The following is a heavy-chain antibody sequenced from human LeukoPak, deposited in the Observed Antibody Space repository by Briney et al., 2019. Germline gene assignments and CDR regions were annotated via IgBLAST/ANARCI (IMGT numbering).Heavy chain of an antibody. CDR1: GFAFSSHA. D-gene: IGHD2-21*01. Sequence: PGGSLRLSCAASGFAFSSHAMSWVRQAPGKGLEWVSAIRDNGGSTYYADSVKGRFTISRDNSKNTLDLQMNSLRAEDTAVYYCAKDRAVVVVIATLDYWGQGTLVTVSS. J-gene: IGHJ4*02. CDR3: AKDRAVVVVIATLDY. CDR2: IRDNGGST. V-gene: IGHV3-23*01.